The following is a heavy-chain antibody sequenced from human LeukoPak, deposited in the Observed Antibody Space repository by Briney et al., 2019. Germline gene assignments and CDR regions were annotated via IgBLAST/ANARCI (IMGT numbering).Heavy chain of an antibody. J-gene: IGHJ4*02. V-gene: IGHV3-9*03. CDR3: AKDSLGGYFDY. CDR2: ISWKSGSI. Sequence: GGSLRLSCAASGFTFDDYAMHWVRQAPGKGLEWVSGISWKSGSIGYADSVKGRFTISRDNAKNSLYLQMDSLRAEDMALYYCAKDSLGGYFDYWGQGTLVTVSS. D-gene: IGHD3-3*01. CDR1: GFTFDDYA.